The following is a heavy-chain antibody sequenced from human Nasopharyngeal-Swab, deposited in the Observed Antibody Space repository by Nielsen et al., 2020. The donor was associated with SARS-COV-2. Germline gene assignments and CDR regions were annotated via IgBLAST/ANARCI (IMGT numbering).Heavy chain of an antibody. CDR3: ARDLVTALGYYYYMDV. CDR1: GYTFTSYG. J-gene: IGHJ6*03. Sequence: ASVKVSCKASGYTFTSYGISWVRQAPGQGLEWMGWISAYNGNTNYAQKLQGRVTMTTDTSTSTAYMELRSLRSDDTAVYYCARDLVTALGYYYYMDVWGKGTTVTVSS. D-gene: IGHD7-27*01. V-gene: IGHV1-18*01. CDR2: ISAYNGNT.